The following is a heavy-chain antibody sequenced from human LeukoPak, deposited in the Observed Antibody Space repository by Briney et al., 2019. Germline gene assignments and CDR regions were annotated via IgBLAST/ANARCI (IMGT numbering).Heavy chain of an antibody. D-gene: IGHD3-10*01. Sequence: PSETLSLTCTVSGGSISSYYWSWIRQPPGKGLEWIGYIYYSGSTNYNPSLKSRVTISVDTSKNQFSLKLSSVTAADTAVYYCAGAHVGSGGSHDYWGQGTLVTVSS. CDR2: IYYSGST. CDR1: GGSISSYY. J-gene: IGHJ4*02. CDR3: AGAHVGSGGSHDY. V-gene: IGHV4-59*01.